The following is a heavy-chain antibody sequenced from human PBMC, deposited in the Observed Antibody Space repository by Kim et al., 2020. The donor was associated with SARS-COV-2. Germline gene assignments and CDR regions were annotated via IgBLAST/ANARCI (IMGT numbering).Heavy chain of an antibody. CDR3: VRDRMGGAFDI. CDR2: ITKSSATI. D-gene: IGHD3-16*01. V-gene: IGHV3-48*02. Sequence: GGSLRLSCAISGFTFSAYDMNWVRQAPGKGLEWLSFITKSSATIYYADSVQGRFTISRDNAKNSLYLQMNSLRDEDTALYYCVRDRMGGAFDIWGQGTMVTVSS. CDR1: GFTFSAYD. J-gene: IGHJ3*02.